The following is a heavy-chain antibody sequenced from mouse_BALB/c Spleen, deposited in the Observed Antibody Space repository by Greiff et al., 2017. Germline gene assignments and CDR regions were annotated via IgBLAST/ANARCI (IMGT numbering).Heavy chain of an antibody. Sequence: VQLQQSGPELVKPGASVKMSCKASGYTFTSYVMHWVKQKPGQRLEWIGYINPYNDGTKYNEKFKGKATLTSDKSSSTAYMELSSLTSEDSAVYYCARYYDYDGGDYWGQGTTLTVSS. V-gene: IGHV1-14*01. CDR3: ARYYDYDGGDY. J-gene: IGHJ2*01. D-gene: IGHD2-4*01. CDR1: GYTFTSYV. CDR2: INPYNDGT.